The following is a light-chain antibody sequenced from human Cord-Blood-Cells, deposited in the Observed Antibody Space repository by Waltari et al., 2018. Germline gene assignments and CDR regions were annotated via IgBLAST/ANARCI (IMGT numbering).Light chain of an antibody. CDR3: SSYTSSSTWV. CDR1: SSDVGSYNR. V-gene: IGLV2-18*02. J-gene: IGLJ3*02. Sequence: QSALTQPPSVSGSPGQSVTISCTGTSSDVGSYNRVSWYQQPPGTAPKLMIYEGSNRPSGFPDRFSGSKSGNTASLTISGLQAEDEADYYCSSYTSSSTWVFGGGTKLTVL. CDR2: EGS.